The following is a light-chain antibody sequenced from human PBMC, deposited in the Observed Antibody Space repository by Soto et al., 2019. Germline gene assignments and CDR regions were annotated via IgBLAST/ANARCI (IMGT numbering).Light chain of an antibody. CDR1: QSISSW. V-gene: IGKV1-5*03. J-gene: IGKJ2*01. Sequence: DIQMTQSPSTLSASVGDRVTITCRASQSISSWLAWYQQKPGKAPKLLSYKASSLESGVPSRFSGSGSGTEFTLPISSLQPDDFATYFCQQYNSYSPYTFGQGTKLEIQ. CDR2: KAS. CDR3: QQYNSYSPYT.